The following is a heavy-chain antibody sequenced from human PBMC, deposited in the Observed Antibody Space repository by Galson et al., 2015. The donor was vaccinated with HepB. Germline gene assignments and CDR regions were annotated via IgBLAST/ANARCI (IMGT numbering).Heavy chain of an antibody. CDR1: SGPISSSDYY. CDR3: VRGAWGDGDEGFYFDY. J-gene: IGHJ4*02. Sequence: ETLSLPCPVSSGPISSSDYYWGWVRQPPGKGLEWIGNIYYGGITSYNPSLKSRVTISVDTSKKQFSLKLTSVTAADTAVYYCVRGAWGDGDEGFYFDYWGQGTLVTVSS. V-gene: IGHV4-39*07. D-gene: IGHD4-17*01. CDR2: IYYGGIT.